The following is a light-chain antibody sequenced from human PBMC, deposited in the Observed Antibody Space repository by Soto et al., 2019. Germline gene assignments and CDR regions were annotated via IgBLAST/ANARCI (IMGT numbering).Light chain of an antibody. CDR1: QSVSSY. Sequence: EIVLTQSPATLSLSPGERATLSCRASQSVSSYLAWYQQKPGQAPRLLIYDIFKRPTGIPARFSGSGSGPDFTLTISRLEPEDFAVYYCQQYGSPPITFGQGTRLEI. J-gene: IGKJ5*01. V-gene: IGKV3-11*01. CDR2: DIF. CDR3: QQYGSPPIT.